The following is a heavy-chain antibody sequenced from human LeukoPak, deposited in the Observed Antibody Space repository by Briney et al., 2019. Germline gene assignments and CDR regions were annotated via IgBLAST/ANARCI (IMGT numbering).Heavy chain of an antibody. Sequence: PGGSLRLSSSASGFTFCKYATHWVRQAPGKGLEWVAVISYDGSNKYYADSVKGRFTISRDNSKNTLYLQMNSLRAEDTAVYYCAKCIVGATRYYYYDIDVWGQGTTVTVSS. J-gene: IGHJ6*02. CDR3: AKCIVGATRYYYYDIDV. CDR2: ISYDGSNK. V-gene: IGHV3-30*18. D-gene: IGHD1-26*01. CDR1: GFTFCKYA.